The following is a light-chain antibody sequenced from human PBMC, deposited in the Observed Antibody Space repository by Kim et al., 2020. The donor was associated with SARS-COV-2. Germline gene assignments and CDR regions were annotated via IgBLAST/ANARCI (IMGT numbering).Light chain of an antibody. V-gene: IGLV3-19*01. CDR1: RLRSYC. CDR3: NSRDSSGNHLV. Sequence: AWGQTVRIPCPEARLRSYCASWYQQKPGQAPVLVIYGKNNRPSGIPDRFSGSGSGNTASLTITGAQAEDEADYYCNSRDSSGNHLVFGGGTQLTVL. J-gene: IGLJ2*01. CDR2: GKN.